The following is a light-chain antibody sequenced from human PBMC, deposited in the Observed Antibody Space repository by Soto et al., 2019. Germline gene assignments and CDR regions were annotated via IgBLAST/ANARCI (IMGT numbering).Light chain of an antibody. J-gene: IGKJ1*01. V-gene: IGKV3-20*01. Sequence: EIVLTQSPATLSLSPGERATLSCRASQSVSSYLAWYQQKPGQAPRLLIYDASNRATGIPDRFSGSGSGTDFSLTISRLEPEDRAVYYCQQYGSSPQTFGQGTKVDIK. CDR3: QQYGSSPQT. CDR1: QSVSSY. CDR2: DAS.